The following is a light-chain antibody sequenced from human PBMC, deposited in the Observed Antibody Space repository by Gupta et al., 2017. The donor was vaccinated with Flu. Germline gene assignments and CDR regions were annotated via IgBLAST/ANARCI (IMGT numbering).Light chain of an antibody. CDR2: AAS. J-gene: IGKJ2*01. CDR3: QQVNSYPRT. V-gene: IGKV1-9*01. CDR1: QGISSY. Sequence: IQLTQSPSFLSASVGDRVTITCRASQGISSYLAWYQQKPGKAPILLIYAASTLQSGVPSRFSLQPEDFATYYCQQVNSYPRTFGQGTKLEIK.